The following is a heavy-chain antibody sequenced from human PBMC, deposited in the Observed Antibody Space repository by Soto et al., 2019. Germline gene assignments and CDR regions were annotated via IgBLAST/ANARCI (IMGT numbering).Heavy chain of an antibody. Sequence: EVDLAESGGDLVQPGGSLRLSCEASGLTLSSYWMNWVRQAPGKGLEWVAIIKKDGSERHYVDSVKGRFTISRDNARNSLYLHMNDPRAEDTAVYYCAAGIGYLFDYWGRGTLVTVSS. J-gene: IGHJ4*02. CDR1: GLTLSSYW. CDR3: AAGIGYLFDY. V-gene: IGHV3-7*03. D-gene: IGHD5-12*01. CDR2: IKKDGSER.